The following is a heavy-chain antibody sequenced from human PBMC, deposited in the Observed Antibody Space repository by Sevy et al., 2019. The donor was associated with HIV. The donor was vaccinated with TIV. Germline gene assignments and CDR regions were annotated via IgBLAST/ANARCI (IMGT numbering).Heavy chain of an antibody. CDR3: ATTKDYYDSSGYPFDY. CDR2: FDPEDGET. J-gene: IGHJ4*02. V-gene: IGHV1-24*01. Sequence: ASVKVSCKVSGSTLSQLSMHWVRQAPGKGLEWMGSFDPEDGETIYAQKFQGRLTMTEDTATDIAYMELSNLRSDDTAVYYCATTKDYYDSSGYPFDYWGQGTLVTVSS. D-gene: IGHD3-22*01. CDR1: GSTLSQLS.